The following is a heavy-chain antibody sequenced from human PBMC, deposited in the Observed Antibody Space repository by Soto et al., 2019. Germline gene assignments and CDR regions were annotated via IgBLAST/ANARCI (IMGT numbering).Heavy chain of an antibody. CDR2: INSDGSRT. CDR1: GFTFPDYW. V-gene: IGHV3-74*01. D-gene: IGHD4-4*01. J-gene: IGHJ4*02. CDR3: ARETYRGFYFDY. Sequence: LRLSCAASGFTFPDYWTHWVRQAPGKGLVWVSRINSDGSRTSYADSVTGRFTISRDNAKNTLYLQMNSLRVEDTALYYCARETYRGFYFDYWGQGTLVTVSS.